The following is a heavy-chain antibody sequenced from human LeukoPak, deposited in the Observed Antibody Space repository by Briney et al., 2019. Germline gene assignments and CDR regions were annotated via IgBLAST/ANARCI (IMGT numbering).Heavy chain of an antibody. J-gene: IGHJ4*02. CDR1: GGSFSGYY. CDR2: INHSGST. Sequence: PSETLSLTCAVYGGSFSGYYWSWIRQPPGKGLEWIGEINHSGSTNYNPSLKSRVTISVDTSKNQFSLKLSSVTAADTAVYYCARGSPYYYGSGIDYWGQGTLVTVSS. CDR3: ARGSPYYYGSGIDY. D-gene: IGHD3-10*01. V-gene: IGHV4-34*01.